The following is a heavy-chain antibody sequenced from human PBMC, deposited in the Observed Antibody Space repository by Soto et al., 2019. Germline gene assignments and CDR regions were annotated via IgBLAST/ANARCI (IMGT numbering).Heavy chain of an antibody. J-gene: IGHJ6*02. D-gene: IGHD3-22*01. Sequence: GGSLRLSCAASGFTFSSYGMHWVRQAPGKGLEWVALISYDGSDTYYADSVKGRFTISRDNSKNTLYLQMNSLRAEDMAVYYCAKDSFTMIVVVRRRGMDVWGQGTTVTVSS. CDR1: GFTFSSYG. CDR3: AKDSFTMIVVVRRRGMDV. CDR2: ISYDGSDT. V-gene: IGHV3-30*18.